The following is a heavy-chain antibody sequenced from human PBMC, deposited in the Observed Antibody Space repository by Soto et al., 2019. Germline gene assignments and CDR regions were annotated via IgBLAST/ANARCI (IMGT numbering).Heavy chain of an antibody. V-gene: IGHV4-4*02. CDR2: ISHSGST. Sequence: SETLSLTCAVSGGSISSSNWMSWVRQPPGKGLKWIGEISHSGSTKYNPSLKSRVSITVDKTKNQFYLKLSYETAADTAVYYCASVRGGYYYAMDVWGQGTTVT. J-gene: IGHJ6*02. CDR3: ASVRGGYYYAMDV. D-gene: IGHD3-10*02. CDR1: GGSISSSNW.